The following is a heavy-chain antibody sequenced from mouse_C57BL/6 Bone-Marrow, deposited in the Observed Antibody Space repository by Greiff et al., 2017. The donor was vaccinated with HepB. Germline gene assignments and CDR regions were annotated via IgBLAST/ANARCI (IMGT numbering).Heavy chain of an antibody. CDR1: GYTFTSYW. CDR3: ARGGPGRGGYYFDD. V-gene: IGHV1-55*01. CDR2: IYPGSGST. Sequence: QVQLQQPGAELVKPGASVKMSCKASGYTFTSYWITWVKQRPGQGLEWIGDIYPGSGSTNYNEKFKSKATLTVDTSSSTAYMQLSSLTSEDSAVYSCARGGPGRGGYYFDDWGQGTTLTVSS. J-gene: IGHJ2*01.